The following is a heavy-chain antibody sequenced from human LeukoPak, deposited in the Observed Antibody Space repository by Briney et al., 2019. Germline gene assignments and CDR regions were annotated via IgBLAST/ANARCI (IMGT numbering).Heavy chain of an antibody. J-gene: IGHJ5*02. CDR2: INHSGST. CDR3: ARAESLLDP. CDR1: GGSFSGDY. V-gene: IGHV4-34*01. Sequence: SETLSLTCAVYGGSFSGDYWSWIRPPPRKGLEWIGEINHSGSTNYNPSLKSRVTISVDTSKNQFSLKLSSVTAADTAVYYCARAESLLDPWGQGTLVTVSS.